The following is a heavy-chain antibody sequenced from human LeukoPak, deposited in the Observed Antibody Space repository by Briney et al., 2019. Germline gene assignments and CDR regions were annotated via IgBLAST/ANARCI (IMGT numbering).Heavy chain of an antibody. CDR2: ISGSGGRT. CDR3: AKAEYYYDSSVTHAFDI. D-gene: IGHD3-22*01. CDR1: GFTFSSYA. J-gene: IGHJ3*02. Sequence: GGSLRLSCAASGFTFSSYAMSWVRQAPGKGLEWVSAISGSGGRTYYADSVKGRFMISRDNSKNTMYLQMNSLRAEDAAVYYCAKAEYYYDSSVTHAFDIWGQGTMVTVSS. V-gene: IGHV3-23*01.